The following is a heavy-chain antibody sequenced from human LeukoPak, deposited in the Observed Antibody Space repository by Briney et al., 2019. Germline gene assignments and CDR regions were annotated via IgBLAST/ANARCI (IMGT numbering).Heavy chain of an antibody. J-gene: IGHJ4*02. CDR2: IYSGGTT. CDR3: ARELH. D-gene: IGHD1-26*01. CDR1: GFTVSSNY. V-gene: IGHV3-66*02. Sequence: GGSLRLSCAASGFTVSSNYMSWVRQAPGKGLEWVSVIYSGGTTYYADSVKGRFTISRDNSKIALYLQMNSLGDEDTAVYYCARELHLGQGTLVTVSS.